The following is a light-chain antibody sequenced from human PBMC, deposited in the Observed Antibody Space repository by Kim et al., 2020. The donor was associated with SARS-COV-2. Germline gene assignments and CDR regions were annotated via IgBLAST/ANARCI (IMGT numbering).Light chain of an antibody. CDR2: HAF. CDR1: QSIGTD. V-gene: IGKV3D-15*01. CDR3: QQYNDWPLT. J-gene: IGKJ4*01. Sequence: SRSPGERATLSCTASQSIGTDLAWYQHKPGQAPRLLIYHAFTRATGIPARISGSGSGTEFTLTISSLQSEDFAVYYCQQYNDWPLTFGGGTKLEIK.